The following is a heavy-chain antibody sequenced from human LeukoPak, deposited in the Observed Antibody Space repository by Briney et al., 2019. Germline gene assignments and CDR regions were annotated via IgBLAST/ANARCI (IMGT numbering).Heavy chain of an antibody. D-gene: IGHD6-13*01. CDR3: ARDDGASWYQFFDS. Sequence: PSETLSLTCTVSGGSINSNYYWGWIRQPPGKGLEWIGSIYYRGSTYYNPSLRSRVTISIDTSKNQFSLKLSAVTAADTAVYYCARDDGASWYQFFDSWGLGILVTVSS. CDR2: IYYRGST. J-gene: IGHJ4*02. V-gene: IGHV4-39*07. CDR1: GGSINSNYY.